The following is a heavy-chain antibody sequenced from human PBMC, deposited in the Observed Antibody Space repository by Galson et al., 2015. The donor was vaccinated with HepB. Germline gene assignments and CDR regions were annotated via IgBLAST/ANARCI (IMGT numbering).Heavy chain of an antibody. Sequence: SVKVSCKVSGYTLTELSMHWVRQAPGKGLEWMGGFDPEDGETIYAQKFQGRVTMTEDTSTDTAYMELSSLRSEDTAVYYCATSRNPYDFWSGYFNFDYWGQGTLVTASS. J-gene: IGHJ4*02. CDR3: ATSRNPYDFWSGYFNFDY. V-gene: IGHV1-24*01. CDR2: FDPEDGET. CDR1: GYTLTELS. D-gene: IGHD3-3*01.